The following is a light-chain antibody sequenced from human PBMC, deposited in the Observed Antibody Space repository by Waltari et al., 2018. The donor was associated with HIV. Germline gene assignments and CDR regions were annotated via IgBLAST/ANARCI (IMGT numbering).Light chain of an antibody. Sequence: DIVMTQSPESLAVSLGERATINCKSSQNVLYNSNNKSYLAWFQQKPSQPPKLLFYWASIRESGVPDRFSGRGSGTDFILTISSLQAEDVAVYYCQQYYSAPHTFGQGTNLEI. CDR3: QQYYSAPHT. V-gene: IGKV4-1*01. CDR2: WAS. CDR1: QNVLYNSNNKSY. J-gene: IGKJ2*01.